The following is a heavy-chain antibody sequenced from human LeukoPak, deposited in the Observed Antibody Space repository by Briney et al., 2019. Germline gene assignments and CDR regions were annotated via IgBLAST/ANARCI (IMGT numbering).Heavy chain of an antibody. V-gene: IGHV3-23*01. D-gene: IGHD4-17*01. CDR2: ISGSGGST. CDR1: GFTFSSYA. Sequence: GGSLRLSCAASGFTFSSYAMRWVRQAPGKGLEWVSGISGSGGSTIYADSVKGRFTISRDNSKNTLYLQMDGLRAEDTAVYYCTKGRGDPFYYFDYWGRGTLVTVSS. J-gene: IGHJ4*02. CDR3: TKGRGDPFYYFDY.